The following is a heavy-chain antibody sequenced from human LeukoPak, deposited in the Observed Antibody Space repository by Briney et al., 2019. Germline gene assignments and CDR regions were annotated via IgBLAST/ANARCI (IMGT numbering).Heavy chain of an antibody. Sequence: ASETLSLTCAVSGGSISSSNWWSWVRQHPGKGLEWIGYIYYSGSTYYNPSLKSRVTISVDTSKNQFSLKLSSVTAADTAVYYCARDRSSGWYFDYWGQGTLVTVSS. CDR2: IYYSGST. D-gene: IGHD6-19*01. CDR3: ARDRSSGWYFDY. J-gene: IGHJ4*02. V-gene: IGHV4-31*11. CDR1: GGSISSSNW.